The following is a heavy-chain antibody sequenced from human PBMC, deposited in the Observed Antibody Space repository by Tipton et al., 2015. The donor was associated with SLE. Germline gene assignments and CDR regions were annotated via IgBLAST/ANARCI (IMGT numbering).Heavy chain of an antibody. V-gene: IGHV1-2*02. D-gene: IGHD3-10*01. CDR2: INPSSGGT. CDR1: GYIFSGYY. J-gene: IGHJ4*02. Sequence: QLVQSGPEVKKPGASVKVSCKASGYIFSGYYIHWVRQAPGQGLEWMGWINPSSGGTNYARKFQGRVTMTRDTSITTAYMELSSLRSDDTAVYYCAKNLGGEDFWGQGTLVTVSS. CDR3: AKNLGGEDF.